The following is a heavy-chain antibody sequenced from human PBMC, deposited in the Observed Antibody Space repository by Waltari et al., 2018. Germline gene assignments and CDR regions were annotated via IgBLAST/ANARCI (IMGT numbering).Heavy chain of an antibody. CDR2: IIPILGIA. J-gene: IGHJ4*02. CDR3: ARVGDYGGNQKGDY. V-gene: IGHV1-69*02. CDR1: GGTFSSYT. D-gene: IGHD4-17*01. Sequence: QVQLVQSGAEVKKPGSSVKVSCKASGGTFSSYTISWVRQAPGQGLEWMGRIIPILGIANYAQKFQGRVTITADKSTSTAYMELSSLRSEDTAVYYCARVGDYGGNQKGDYWGQGTLVTVSS.